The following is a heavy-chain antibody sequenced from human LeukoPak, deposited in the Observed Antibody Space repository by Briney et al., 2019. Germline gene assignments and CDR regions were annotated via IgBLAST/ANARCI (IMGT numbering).Heavy chain of an antibody. CDR1: GFTFSSYS. CDR3: ARDRDDYGDYVFGY. Sequence: GGSLRLSCAASGFTFSSYSLNWVRQAPGKGLEWVSYISSSGSTIYYADSVKGRFTISRDNAKNSLYLQMNSLRAEDTAVYYCARDRDDYGDYVFGYWGQGTLVTVSS. V-gene: IGHV3-48*04. D-gene: IGHD4-17*01. CDR2: ISSSGSTI. J-gene: IGHJ4*02.